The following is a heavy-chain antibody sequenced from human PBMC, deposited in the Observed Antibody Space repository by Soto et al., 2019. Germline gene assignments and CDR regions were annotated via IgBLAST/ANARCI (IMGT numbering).Heavy chain of an antibody. D-gene: IGHD6-13*01. CDR1: GGSISYYY. Sequence: SETLSLTCTVSGGSISYYYWSWIRQSAGKGLEWIGRIYPSGSTNYNPSLKGRVTMSVDTSNNQFSLNLGSVTAADTAVYYCARDRTAAGPSNWFDPWGQGTLVTVSS. J-gene: IGHJ5*02. CDR3: ARDRTAAGPSNWFDP. CDR2: IYPSGST. V-gene: IGHV4-4*07.